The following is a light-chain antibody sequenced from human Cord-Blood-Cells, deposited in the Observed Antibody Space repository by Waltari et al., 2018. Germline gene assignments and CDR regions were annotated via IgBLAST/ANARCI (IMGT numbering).Light chain of an antibody. Sequence: SYELTQPPSVSVSPGQTASITCSGDKLGDKYACWYQQKPGQSPVLVIYQDSKRPSGIPERFSGSNSGNTACLTISGTQAMDEADYYCQAWDSSSVVFGGGTKLTVL. J-gene: IGLJ2*01. CDR1: KLGDKY. V-gene: IGLV3-1*01. CDR3: QAWDSSSVV. CDR2: QDS.